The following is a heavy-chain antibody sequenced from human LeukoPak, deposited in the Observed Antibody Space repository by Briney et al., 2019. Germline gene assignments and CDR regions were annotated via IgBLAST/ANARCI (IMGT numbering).Heavy chain of an antibody. D-gene: IGHD3-10*01. J-gene: IGHJ4*02. Sequence: GRFLRLSCVASGFTFSSYAMHWVRQAPGKGLEWVAVISYDGSNKFYADSVKGRFTLSRDNSKNTLYLQMNSLRIEDTAVYYCGRGSVGFGELNYWGQGTLVTVSS. CDR1: GFTFSSYA. V-gene: IGHV3-30-3*01. CDR3: GRGSVGFGELNY. CDR2: ISYDGSNK.